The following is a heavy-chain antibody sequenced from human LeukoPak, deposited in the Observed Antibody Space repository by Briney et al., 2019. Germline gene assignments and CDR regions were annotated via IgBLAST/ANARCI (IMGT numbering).Heavy chain of an antibody. J-gene: IGHJ6*03. CDR2: INHSGST. CDR3: ARGRLGGWGYSYGYDYYYYMDV. D-gene: IGHD5-18*01. Sequence: PSETLSLTCAVYGGSFSGYYWSWIRQPPGKGLEWIGEINHSGSTNYNPSLKSRVTISVDTSKNQFSLKLSSVTAADTAVYYCARGRLGGWGYSYGYDYYYYMDVWGKGTTVTVSS. V-gene: IGHV4-34*01. CDR1: GGSFSGYY.